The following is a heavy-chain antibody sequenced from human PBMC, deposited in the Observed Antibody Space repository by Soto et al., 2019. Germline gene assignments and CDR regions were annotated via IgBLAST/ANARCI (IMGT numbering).Heavy chain of an antibody. Sequence: ASVKVSCKASGYTFTSYYMHWVRQAPGQGLEWMGIINPSGGSTSYAQKFQGRVTMTRDTSTSTVYMELSSLRSEDTAVYYCARGYCSGGSFYVTSGNFDYWGQGTLVTVSS. CDR1: GYTFTSYY. V-gene: IGHV1-46*01. D-gene: IGHD2-15*01. J-gene: IGHJ4*02. CDR3: ARGYCSGGSFYVTSGNFDY. CDR2: INPSGGST.